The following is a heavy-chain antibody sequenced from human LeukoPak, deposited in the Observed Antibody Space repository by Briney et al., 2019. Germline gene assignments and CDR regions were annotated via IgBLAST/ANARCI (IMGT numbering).Heavy chain of an antibody. CDR1: LYTFNSYG. V-gene: IGHV1-18*01. CDR3: ARLLLYDAVPALPLHY. Sequence: ASVKVSCKGSLYTFNSYGKFLELQAPGQGLEWMGWISAYNGNTNYAQKLQGRVTMTTDTSTSTAYMELRRLRSDDTAVYYCARLLLYDAVPALPLHYWGQGTMVTVSS. D-gene: IGHD6-19*01. J-gene: IGHJ4*02. CDR2: ISAYNGNT.